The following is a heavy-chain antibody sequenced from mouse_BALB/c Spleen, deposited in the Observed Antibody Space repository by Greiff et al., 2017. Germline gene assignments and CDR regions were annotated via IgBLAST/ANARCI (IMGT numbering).Heavy chain of an antibody. D-gene: IGHD2-1*01. Sequence: QVQLQQSGPELVKPGASVKISCKASGYAFSSSWMNWVKQRPGQGLEWIGRIYPGDGDTNYNGKFKGKATLTADKSSSTAYMQLSSLTSVDSAVYFCARIGGNPFAYWGQGTLVTVSA. CDR3: ARIGGNPFAY. CDR2: IYPGDGDT. J-gene: IGHJ3*01. CDR1: GYAFSSSW. V-gene: IGHV1-82*01.